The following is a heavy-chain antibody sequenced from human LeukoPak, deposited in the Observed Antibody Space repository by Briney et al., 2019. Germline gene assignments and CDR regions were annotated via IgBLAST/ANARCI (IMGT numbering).Heavy chain of an antibody. V-gene: IGHV4-61*02. CDR1: GGSISSGSYY. D-gene: IGHD1-7*01. Sequence: SETLSLTCTVSGGSISSGSYYWSCIRQPAGKGLEWIGRIYTSGSTNYNPSLKSRVTISVDTSKNQFSLKLSSVTAADTAVYYCARETGTNGGDWGQGTLVTVSS. CDR2: IYTSGST. CDR3: ARETGTNGGD. J-gene: IGHJ4*02.